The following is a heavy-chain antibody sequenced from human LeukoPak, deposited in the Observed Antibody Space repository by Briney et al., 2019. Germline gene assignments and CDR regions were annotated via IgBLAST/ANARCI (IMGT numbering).Heavy chain of an antibody. Sequence: SETLSLTCTVSGGSISSHYWSWIRQPPGKGLEWIEYIYYSGSTNYNPSLKSRVTISVDTSKNQFSLKLSSVTAADTAVYYCARVRVNAFDIWGQGTMVTVSP. V-gene: IGHV4-59*11. CDR3: ARVRVNAFDI. D-gene: IGHD3-22*01. CDR2: IYYSGST. J-gene: IGHJ3*02. CDR1: GGSISSHY.